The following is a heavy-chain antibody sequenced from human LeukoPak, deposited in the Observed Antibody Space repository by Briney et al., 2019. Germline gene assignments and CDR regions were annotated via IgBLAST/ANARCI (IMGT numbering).Heavy chain of an antibody. CDR1: GYTFTSYG. Sequence: ASVKVSCKASGYTFTSYGISWVRQAPGQGLEWMGWINPNSGGTNYAQKFQGRVTMTRDTSISTAYMELSRLRSDDTAVYYCARDHDVVAQYFQHWGQGTLVTVSS. V-gene: IGHV1-2*02. CDR2: INPNSGGT. D-gene: IGHD2-15*01. CDR3: ARDHDVVAQYFQH. J-gene: IGHJ1*01.